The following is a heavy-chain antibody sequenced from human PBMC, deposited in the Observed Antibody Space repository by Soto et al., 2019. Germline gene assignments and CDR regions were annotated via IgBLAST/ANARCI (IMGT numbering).Heavy chain of an antibody. CDR2: INHSGST. D-gene: IGHD3-22*01. CDR3: ARGLPTYYYDSSGYYRFDY. V-gene: IGHV4-34*01. J-gene: IGHJ4*02. CDR1: GGSFSGYY. Sequence: PSETLSLTCAVYGGSFSGYYWSWIRQPPGKGLEWIGEINHSGSTNYNPSLKSRVTISVDTSKNQFSLKLSSVTAADTAVYYCARGLPTYYYDSSGYYRFDYWGQGTLVTVSS.